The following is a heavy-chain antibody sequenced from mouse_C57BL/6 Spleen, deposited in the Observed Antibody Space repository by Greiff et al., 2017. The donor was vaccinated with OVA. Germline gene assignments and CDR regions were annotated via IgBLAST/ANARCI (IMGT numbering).Heavy chain of an antibody. CDR1: GFNITDYY. CDR3: DRGTTVVARYFDV. D-gene: IGHD1-1*01. CDR2: IDPDDGET. J-gene: IGHJ1*03. Sequence: VQLQQSGAELVKPGASVKLSCTASGFNITDYYMHWVKQRTEQGLEWIGRIDPDDGETKYAPKFQGKATITADTSSTPAYLQLSSLTSEDTAVYDGDRGTTVVARYFDVWGTGTTVTVSS. V-gene: IGHV14-2*01.